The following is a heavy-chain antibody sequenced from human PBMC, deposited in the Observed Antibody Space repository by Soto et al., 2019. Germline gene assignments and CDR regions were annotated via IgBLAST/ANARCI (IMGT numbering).Heavy chain of an antibody. CDR3: AKDRRAGGNSAFYFDF. Sequence: GGSLRLSCAASGFKFSNYAMSWVRQAPGKGLEWVSLISATGGGTYYADSVKGRFTISRDNSHNSLYLQVHSLTAEDTAVYYCAKDRRAGGNSAFYFDFWGQGAQVTVSS. CDR1: GFKFSNYA. D-gene: IGHD3-16*01. J-gene: IGHJ4*02. CDR2: ISATGGGT. V-gene: IGHV3-23*01.